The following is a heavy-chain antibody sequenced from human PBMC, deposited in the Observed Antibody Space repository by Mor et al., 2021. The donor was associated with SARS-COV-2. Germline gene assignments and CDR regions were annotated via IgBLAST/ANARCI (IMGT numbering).Heavy chain of an antibody. CDR2: EK. CDR3: ARDPIAVTGTFDY. Sequence: EKYYVESVKGRFTISRDNAKNSLYLQMNSLRAEDTAVYYCARDPIAVTGTFDYRGQGT. V-gene: IGHV3-7*01. J-gene: IGHJ4*02. D-gene: IGHD6-19*01.